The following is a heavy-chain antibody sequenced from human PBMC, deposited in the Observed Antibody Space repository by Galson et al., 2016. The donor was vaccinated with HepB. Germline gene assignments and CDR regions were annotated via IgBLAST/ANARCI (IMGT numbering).Heavy chain of an antibody. Sequence: SLRLSCAASGVSFSSFDMSWVRQTPGKGLEWVSSVDSSGDFTYYSDSVKGRFTISRDNSKNTLFLQMNNLRDDDTAVYYCARELGRSAFDLWGQGTMVTVSS. J-gene: IGHJ3*01. D-gene: IGHD1-26*01. CDR3: ARELGRSAFDL. CDR2: VDSSGDFT. CDR1: GVSFSSFD. V-gene: IGHV3-23*01.